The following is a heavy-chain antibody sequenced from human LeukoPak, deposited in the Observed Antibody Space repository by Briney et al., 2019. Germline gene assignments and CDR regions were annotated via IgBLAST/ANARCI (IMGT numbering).Heavy chain of an antibody. D-gene: IGHD3-3*01. CDR2: INPSGGST. V-gene: IGHV1-46*01. J-gene: IGHJ3*02. CDR1: GYTFTSYY. Sequence: GASVKVSCKASGYTFTSYYMHWVRQAPGQGLEWMGIINPSGGSTSYAQKFQGRVTMTRDVSTSTVYMELSSLRSEDTAVYYCARGGTTIFGVVIIDAFDIWGQGTMVTVSS. CDR3: ARGGTTIFGVVIIDAFDI.